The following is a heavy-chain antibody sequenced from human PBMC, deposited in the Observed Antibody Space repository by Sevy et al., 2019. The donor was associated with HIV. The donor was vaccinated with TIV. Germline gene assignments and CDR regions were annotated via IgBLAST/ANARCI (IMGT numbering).Heavy chain of an antibody. CDR2: ITSSGSTI. V-gene: IGHV3-48*03. D-gene: IGHD3-22*01. CDR3: ARAQDYYDSSGAYYFDY. CDR1: VFTFSIYE. J-gene: IGHJ4*02. Sequence: GGSLRLSCAASVFTFSIYEKNWVRQAPGKGLEWVSYITSSGSTIYYADSVKGRFTISRDNAKNSLYLQMNSLRAEDTAIYYCARAQDYYDSSGAYYFDYWGQGALVTVSS.